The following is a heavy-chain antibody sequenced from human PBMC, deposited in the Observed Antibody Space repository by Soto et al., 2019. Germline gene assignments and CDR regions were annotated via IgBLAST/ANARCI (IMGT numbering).Heavy chain of an antibody. V-gene: IGHV1-24*01. D-gene: IGHD3-3*01. J-gene: IGHJ4*02. CDR3: ATEYLYDFWSGYSLPEY. Sequence: GASVKVSCKVSGYTLTELSMHWVRQAPGKGLEWMGGFDPEDGETIYAQKFQGRVTMTEDTSTDTAYVELSSLRSEDTAVYYCATEYLYDFWSGYSLPEYWGQGTLVTVSS. CDR1: GYTLTELS. CDR2: FDPEDGET.